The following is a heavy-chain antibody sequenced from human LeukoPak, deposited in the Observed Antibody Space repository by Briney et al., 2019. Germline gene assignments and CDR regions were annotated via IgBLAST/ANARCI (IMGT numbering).Heavy chain of an antibody. Sequence: SQTLSLTSTVSGGSISSGGYYWRWTRQHPGKGLEWIAYIYYSGSTYYNPSRKSRVTISVDTSKNQFSLKLSSVTAADTAVYYCARAFVARGRFDPWGQGTLVTVSS. CDR3: ARAFVARGRFDP. CDR1: GGSISSGGYY. J-gene: IGHJ5*02. V-gene: IGHV4-31*03. D-gene: IGHD2/OR15-2a*01. CDR2: IYYSGST.